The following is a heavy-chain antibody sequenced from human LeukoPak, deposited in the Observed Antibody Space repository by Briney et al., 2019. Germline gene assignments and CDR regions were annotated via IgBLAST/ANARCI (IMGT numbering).Heavy chain of an antibody. D-gene: IGHD3-10*01. J-gene: IGHJ4*02. V-gene: IGHV1-46*01. CDR1: GYTFTSYY. CDR2: INPSGGST. Sequence: ASAKVSCKASGYTFTSYYMHWVRQAPGQGLEWMGIINPSGGSTSYAQKFQGRVTMTRDTSTSTVYMELSSLRSEDTAVYYCARDHGSPGYFDYWGQGTLVTVSS. CDR3: ARDHGSPGYFDY.